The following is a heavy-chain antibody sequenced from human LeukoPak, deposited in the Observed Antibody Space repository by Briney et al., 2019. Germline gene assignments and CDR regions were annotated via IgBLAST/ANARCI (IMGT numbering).Heavy chain of an antibody. D-gene: IGHD3-10*01. V-gene: IGHV3-53*01. CDR2: IYSGGST. J-gene: IGHJ3*02. CDR3: ATDYYGSGSYYGAFDI. Sequence: GGSLRLSCAASGFTVSSNYMSWVRQAPGKGLEWVSVIYSGGSTYYADSVKGRFTISRDNSKNTLYFQMNSLRAEDTAVYYCATDYYGSGSYYGAFDIWGQGTVVTVSS. CDR1: GFTVSSNY.